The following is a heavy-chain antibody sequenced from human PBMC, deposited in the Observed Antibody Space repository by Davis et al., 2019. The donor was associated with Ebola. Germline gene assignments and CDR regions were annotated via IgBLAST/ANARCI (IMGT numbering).Heavy chain of an antibody. Sequence: PGGSLRLSCAASGFTFSSYDMHWVRQATGKGLEWVSAIGTAGDTYYPGSVKGRFTISRENAKNSLYLQMNSLRAGDTAVYYCARVGGVLLGPMDAFDIWGQGTMVTVSS. D-gene: IGHD3-10*01. CDR2: IGTAGDT. CDR1: GFTFSSYD. CDR3: ARVGGVLLGPMDAFDI. J-gene: IGHJ3*02. V-gene: IGHV3-13*01.